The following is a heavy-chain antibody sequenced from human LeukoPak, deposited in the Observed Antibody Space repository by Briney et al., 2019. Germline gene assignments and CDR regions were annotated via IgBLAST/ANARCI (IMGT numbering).Heavy chain of an antibody. J-gene: IGHJ6*03. Sequence: SETLSLTCIVSAYSINNGYFWGWIRQPPGKGLEWIGNIYHSGNTYYNPSLESRVTISLDTSKNQFSLKLSSVTAADTAVYYCARAWSDEYYYYYMDVWGKGTTVTVSS. CDR3: ARAWSDEYYYYYMDV. CDR1: AYSINNGYF. CDR2: IYHSGNT. V-gene: IGHV4-38-2*02.